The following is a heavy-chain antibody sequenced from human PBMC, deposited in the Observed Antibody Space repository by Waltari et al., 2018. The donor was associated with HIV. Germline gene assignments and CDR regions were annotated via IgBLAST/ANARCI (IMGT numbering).Heavy chain of an antibody. D-gene: IGHD3-10*01. CDR2: INNYDGQT. V-gene: IGHV1-18*01. CDR1: GYTFSAYA. CDR3: ARGVALVRGVKIRGHMDV. Sequence: VQLVQSGAEVKSPGASVRVSCTSSGYTFSAYAINWVRQAPGQGLEWMGWINNYDGQTNFAEKFQGRVTMTTDTSKSTAYMELRSLRSDDTAVYFCARGVALVRGVKIRGHMDVWGQGTTVTVSS. J-gene: IGHJ6*02.